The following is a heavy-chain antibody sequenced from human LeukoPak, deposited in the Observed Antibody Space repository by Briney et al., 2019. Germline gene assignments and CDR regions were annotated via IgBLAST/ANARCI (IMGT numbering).Heavy chain of an antibody. CDR2: LSANGVKT. J-gene: IGHJ4*02. D-gene: IGHD1-26*01. CDR3: AKGGKWDVTPFDY. CDR1: GFAFMTYA. V-gene: IGHV3-23*01. Sequence: GSLRLSCAASGFAFMTYAMSWVRQAPGKGLEWVSALSANGVKTYYADSVKGRFTISRDNSKNTLYVQMNSLRAEDTAVYYCAKGGKWDVTPFDYWGQGTLVTVSS.